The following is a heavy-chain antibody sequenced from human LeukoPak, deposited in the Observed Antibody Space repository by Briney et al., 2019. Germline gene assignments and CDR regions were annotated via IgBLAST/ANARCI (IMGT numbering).Heavy chain of an antibody. J-gene: IGHJ4*02. CDR1: GFTFSSYG. CDR2: ISGSGGST. D-gene: IGHD3-22*01. V-gene: IGHV3-23*01. CDR3: ARELYYYDSSGHYFDY. Sequence: GGSLRLSCAASGFTFSSYGMSWVRQAPGKGLEWVSAISGSGGSTYYADSVKGRFTISRDNSKNTLYLQMNSLRAEDTAVYYCARELYYYDSSGHYFDYWGQGTLVTVSS.